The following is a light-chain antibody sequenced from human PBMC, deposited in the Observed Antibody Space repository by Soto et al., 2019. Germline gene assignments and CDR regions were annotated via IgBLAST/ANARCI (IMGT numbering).Light chain of an antibody. CDR3: QQNYSPPTIT. V-gene: IGKV1-39*01. CDR2: ATY. CDR1: QNVAHF. Sequence: DIPTTQSPSSLSASVGDRVTITCRASQNVAHFLNWYQQKPGKAHKLLIYATYSLHSGVPSRFSGSGFGTDFTLTISSLQTEDFATYYCQQNYSPPTITVGQGTRLEIK. J-gene: IGKJ5*01.